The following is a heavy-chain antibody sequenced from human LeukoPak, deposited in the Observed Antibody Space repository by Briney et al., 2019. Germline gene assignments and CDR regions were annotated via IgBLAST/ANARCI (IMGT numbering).Heavy chain of an antibody. D-gene: IGHD3-10*01. CDR2: ISGSGGST. V-gene: IGHV3-23*01. Sequence: PGGSLRLSCAASGFTFSSYAMSWVRQAPGKGLEWVSAISGSGGSTYYADSVKGRFTISRDNSKNTLYLQMNSLRAEDTAVYYCAKDAITMVRGVNNYYYYGMDVWGQGTLVTVSS. CDR1: GFTFSSYA. CDR3: AKDAITMVRGVNNYYYYGMDV. J-gene: IGHJ6*02.